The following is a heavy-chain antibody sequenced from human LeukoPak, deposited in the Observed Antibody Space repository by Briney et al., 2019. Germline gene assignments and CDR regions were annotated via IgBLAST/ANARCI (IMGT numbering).Heavy chain of an antibody. CDR3: VRGTGY. V-gene: IGHV3-64D*06. Sequence: GRSLRLSCAASGFTFSSYGMHWVRQALGKGLEYVSAISSNGDNTYYADSVKGRFTISRDNSKNTLYLQMSSLRADDTAVYYCVRGTGYWGQGTLVTVSS. J-gene: IGHJ4*02. CDR2: ISSNGDNT. CDR1: GFTFSSYG.